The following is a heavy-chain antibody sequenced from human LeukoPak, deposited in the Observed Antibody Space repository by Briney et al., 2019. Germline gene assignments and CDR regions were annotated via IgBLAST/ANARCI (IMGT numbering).Heavy chain of an antibody. CDR3: ARDYYYYYGMDV. CDR2: IYYSGST. V-gene: IGHV4-30-4*01. Sequence: SETLSLTCTVSGGSISSGDYYWSWIRQPPGKGLEWIGYIYYSGSTYYNPSLKSRVTISVDTSKNQFSLKLSSVTAADTAVYYCARDYYYYYGMDVWGQGTTVTVSS. CDR1: GGSISSGDYY. J-gene: IGHJ6*02.